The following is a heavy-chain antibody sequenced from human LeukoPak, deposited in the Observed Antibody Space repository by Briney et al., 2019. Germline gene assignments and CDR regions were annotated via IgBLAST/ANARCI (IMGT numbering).Heavy chain of an antibody. CDR3: ARDEGYYDSSGYRPHYYYGMDV. V-gene: IGHV4-59*01. J-gene: IGHJ6*02. CDR1: GGSISSYY. D-gene: IGHD3-22*01. CDR2: IYYSGST. Sequence: TSETLSLTCTVSGGSISSYYWSWIRQPPGKGLEWIGYIYYSGSTNYNPSLKSRVTISVDTSKNQFSLKLSSVTAADTAVYYCARDEGYYDSSGYRPHYYYGMDVWGQGTTVTVSS.